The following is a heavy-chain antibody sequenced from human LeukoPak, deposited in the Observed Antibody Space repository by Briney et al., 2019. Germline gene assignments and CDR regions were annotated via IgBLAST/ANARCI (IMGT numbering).Heavy chain of an antibody. CDR3: ARVIPGSSGYGLNN. D-gene: IGHD3-22*01. CDR1: GLSASGDY. J-gene: IGHJ4*02. CDR2: IYSGGST. V-gene: IGHV3-66*01. Sequence: GGSLRLSCAASGLSASGDYMSWVRQAPGKGLEWVSVIYSGGSTYYADSVKGRFTISRDNSKNTLYLQMNSLRPAGTAVYYCARVIPGSSGYGLNNWGQGTLVTVSS.